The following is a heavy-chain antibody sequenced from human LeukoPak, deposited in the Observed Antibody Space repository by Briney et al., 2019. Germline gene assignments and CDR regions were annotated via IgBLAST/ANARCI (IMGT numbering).Heavy chain of an antibody. D-gene: IGHD3-9*01. CDR2: IYSGGST. Sequence: GGSLRLSCAASGFTVSSNYMSWVRQAPGKGLEWVSVIYSGGSTYYADSVKGRFTISRDNSKNTLYLQMNSLRAEDTAVYYCAMGPVLRYFDWLSPRGDAFDIWGQGTMVTVSS. V-gene: IGHV3-53*01. CDR3: AMGPVLRYFDWLSPRGDAFDI. J-gene: IGHJ3*02. CDR1: GFTVSSNY.